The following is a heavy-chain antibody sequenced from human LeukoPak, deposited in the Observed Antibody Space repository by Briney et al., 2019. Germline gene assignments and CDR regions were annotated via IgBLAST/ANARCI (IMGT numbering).Heavy chain of an antibody. CDR1: GFTFSSNA. J-gene: IGHJ4*02. CDR2: ITGSGGTT. D-gene: IGHD5-24*01. V-gene: IGHV3-23*01. Sequence: PGGSLRLSCAASGFTFSSNAMTWVRQAPGKGLECVSAITGSGGTTYYADSVKGRFTISRDNSKGTVYLQMNSLRPEDTAVYYCAKDDAWLQYGNWGRGTLVTVSS. CDR3: AKDDAWLQYGN.